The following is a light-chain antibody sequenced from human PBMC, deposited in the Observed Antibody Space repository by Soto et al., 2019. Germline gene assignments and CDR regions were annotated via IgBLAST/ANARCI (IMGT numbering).Light chain of an antibody. CDR1: SGHSFYV. CDR3: ESWDSNTRV. Sequence: QSVLTQPSSASASLVSSVSLTCTLSSGHSFYVIAWHQQQPGTAPRYLMKLEGSGNYNKGSGVPERFSGSSSGADRYLTISNLQSEDEGDYYCESWDSNTRVFGGGTQLTVL. J-gene: IGLJ3*02. V-gene: IGLV4-60*03. CDR2: LEGSGNY.